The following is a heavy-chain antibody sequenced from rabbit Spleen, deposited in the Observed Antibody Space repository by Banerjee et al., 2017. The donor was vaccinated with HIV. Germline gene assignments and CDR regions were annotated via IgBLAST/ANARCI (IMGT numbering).Heavy chain of an antibody. D-gene: IGHD6-1*01. J-gene: IGHJ4*01. V-gene: IGHV1S43*01. CDR3: VRDDGSYDYIDGYFNL. Sequence: QQQLEESGGGLVKPGGTLTLTCKVSGIDFSSWYYMCWVRQAPGKGLELIGCIYVNSGSTWYASWVNGRFTISRSTSLNTVDLKMTSLTAADTATYFCVRDDGSYDYIDGYFNLWGPGTLVTVS. CDR2: IYVNSGST. CDR1: GIDFSSWYY.